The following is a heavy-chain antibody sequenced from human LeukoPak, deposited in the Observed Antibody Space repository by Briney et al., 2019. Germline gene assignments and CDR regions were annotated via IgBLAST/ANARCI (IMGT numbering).Heavy chain of an antibody. CDR1: GFTFSSYS. Sequence: GGSLRLSCAASGFTFSSYSMNWVRQAPGKGLEWVSSIRSSSSYIYYADSVKGRFTISRDNAKNSLYLQMNSLRAEDTAVYYCARDGGYSYGYGMDVWGKGTTVTVSS. J-gene: IGHJ6*04. CDR3: ARDGGYSYGYGMDV. D-gene: IGHD5-18*01. CDR2: IRSSSSYI. V-gene: IGHV3-21*01.